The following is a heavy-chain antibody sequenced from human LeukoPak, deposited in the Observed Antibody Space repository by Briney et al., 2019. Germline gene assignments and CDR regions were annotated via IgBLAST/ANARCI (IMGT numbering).Heavy chain of an antibody. J-gene: IGHJ4*02. CDR2: SDYSGNT. Sequence: SETLSLTCTVSGGSISGYYWSWIRQPPGRGLEWISYSDYSGNTNYNTSLKSRVAISIDTSKSQFSLKLTSVTTADTAVYYCARDYRTIFGVVRYWGQGTLVTVSS. D-gene: IGHD3-3*01. CDR3: ARDYRTIFGVVRY. CDR1: GGSISGYY. V-gene: IGHV4-59*12.